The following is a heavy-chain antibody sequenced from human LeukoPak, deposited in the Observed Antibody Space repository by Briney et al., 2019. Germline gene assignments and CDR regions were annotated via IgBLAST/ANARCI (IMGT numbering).Heavy chain of an antibody. Sequence: LETLSLTCTVSGGSISSSSYYWGWIRQPPGKGLEWIGKINYSGSTNYNPSLKSRVTISVDMSKNQFSLKLSSVTAADTAVYYCARLIYYDSSGYLDYWGQGSLVTVSS. CDR2: INYSGST. J-gene: IGHJ4*02. D-gene: IGHD3-22*01. CDR3: ARLIYYDSSGYLDY. CDR1: GGSISSSSYY. V-gene: IGHV4-39*07.